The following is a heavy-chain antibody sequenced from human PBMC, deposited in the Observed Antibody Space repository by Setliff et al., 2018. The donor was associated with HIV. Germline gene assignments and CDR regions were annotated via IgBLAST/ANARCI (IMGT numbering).Heavy chain of an antibody. Sequence: GGSLRLSCAASGFSFSTYGMHWVRQTPGKGLEWVAFIQSDGSNKYYGDSVKGRFTISRDNFKNTQYLHMNNLRPEDTAVYYCVKGRSGSYHWWGQGTLVTVSS. J-gene: IGHJ4*02. V-gene: IGHV3-30*02. CDR2: IQSDGSNK. CDR3: VKGRSGSYHW. CDR1: GFSFSTYG. D-gene: IGHD1-26*01.